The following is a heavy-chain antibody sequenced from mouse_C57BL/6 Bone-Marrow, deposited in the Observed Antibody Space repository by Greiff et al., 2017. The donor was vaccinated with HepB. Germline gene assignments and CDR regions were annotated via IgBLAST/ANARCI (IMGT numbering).Heavy chain of an antibody. Sequence: VQLQQSGPVLVKPGASVKMSCKASGYTFTDYYMNWVKQSHGKSLEWIGVINPYNGGTSYNQKFKGKATLTVDKSSSTAYMELNSLTSEDSAVYYCNWGYWYFDVWGTGTTVTVSS. CDR1: GYTFTDYY. CDR3: NWGYWYFDV. CDR2: INPYNGGT. J-gene: IGHJ1*03. V-gene: IGHV1-19*01. D-gene: IGHD4-1*01.